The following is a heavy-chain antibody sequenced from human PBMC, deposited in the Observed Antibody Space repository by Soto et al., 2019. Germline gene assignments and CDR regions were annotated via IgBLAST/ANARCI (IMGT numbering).Heavy chain of an antibody. J-gene: IGHJ6*02. CDR2: IKQDGSEK. D-gene: IGHD3-22*01. CDR1: GFTFSSYG. CDR3: ARFYYDSSGYLPSPYYYYYGMDV. V-gene: IGHV3-7*04. Sequence: GGSLRLSCAASGFTFSSYGMSWVRQAPGRWLEWVANIKQDGSEKYYVDSVKGRFTISRDNAKNSLYLQMNSLRAEDTAVYYCARFYYDSSGYLPSPYYYYYGMDVWGQGT.